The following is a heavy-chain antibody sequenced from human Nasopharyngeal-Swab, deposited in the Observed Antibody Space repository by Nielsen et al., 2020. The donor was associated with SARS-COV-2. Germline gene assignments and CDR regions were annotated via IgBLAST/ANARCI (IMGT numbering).Heavy chain of an antibody. Sequence: GGSLRLPCTASGFTFSSYAMSCVRQAPGKGLEWVTEISGSGGSTYYAETVKGRFTISRDNSKNTLYLQMSSLRAEDTAIYYCAKDLGVESPLWFDYWGQGTLLTVSS. CDR2: ISGSGGST. J-gene: IGHJ4*02. CDR1: GFTFSSYA. D-gene: IGHD4-23*01. CDR3: AKDLGVESPLWFDY. V-gene: IGHV3-23*01.